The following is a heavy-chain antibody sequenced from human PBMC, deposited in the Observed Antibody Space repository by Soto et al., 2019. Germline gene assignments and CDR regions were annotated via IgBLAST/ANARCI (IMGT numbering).Heavy chain of an antibody. CDR2: ISSSSSYI. V-gene: IGHV3-21*01. D-gene: IGHD1-26*01. CDR3: ARGVLSYRYNWFDP. CDR1: GFTFSSYS. J-gene: IGHJ5*02. Sequence: EVQLVESGGGLVKPGGSLRLSCAASGFTFSSYSMNWVRQAPGKGLEWVSSISSSSSYIYYADSVKGRFTISRDNAKNSLYLQMNSLRAEDTAVYYCARGVLSYRYNWFDPWGQGTLVTVSS.